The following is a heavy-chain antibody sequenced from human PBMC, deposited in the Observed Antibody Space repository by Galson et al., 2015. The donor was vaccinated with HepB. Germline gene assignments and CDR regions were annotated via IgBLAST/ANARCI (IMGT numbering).Heavy chain of an antibody. J-gene: IGHJ4*02. CDR1: GFTFSDYY. CDR2: ISSSSDYR. V-gene: IGHV3-11*06. D-gene: IGHD5-24*01. Sequence: SLRLSCAASGFTFSDYYMNWIRQAPGKGPEWVSYISSSSDYRDYADSVKGRFTISRDNAENSLYMQMNSLRAEDTAVYYCARGRDGYNSFAYWGRGTLVTVSS. CDR3: ARGRDGYNSFAY.